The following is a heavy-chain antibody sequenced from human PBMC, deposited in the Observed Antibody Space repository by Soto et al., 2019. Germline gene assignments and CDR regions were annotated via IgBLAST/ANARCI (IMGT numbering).Heavy chain of an antibody. V-gene: IGHV3-7*01. J-gene: IGHJ4*02. CDR2: INQDGSEK. Sequence: GGSLRLCCAASGFTFSTYWMDWVRQTPGKGLEWVANINQDGSEKNYVDSVKGRFTIYRDNAKNSLYLQMSSLTAEDSALYYCSRSLDSWGQGTLVTVYS. CDR1: GFTFSTYW. CDR3: SRSLDS.